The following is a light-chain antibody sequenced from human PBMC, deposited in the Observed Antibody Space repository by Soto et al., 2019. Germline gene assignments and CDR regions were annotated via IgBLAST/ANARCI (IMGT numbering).Light chain of an antibody. Sequence: EIVMTQSPATLSVSPGERATLSCRASQSVGSNLAWYQQRPGQAPRLLIYGASTRATGIPARFSGSGSGTEFTLIISSLQSEDFAVYYCQQFNNRPPWTFGQGTKVEIK. CDR3: QQFNNRPPWT. CDR2: GAS. J-gene: IGKJ1*01. V-gene: IGKV3-15*01. CDR1: QSVGSN.